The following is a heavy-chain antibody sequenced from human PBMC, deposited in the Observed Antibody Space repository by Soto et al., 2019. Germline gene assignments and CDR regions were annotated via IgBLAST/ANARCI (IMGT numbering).Heavy chain of an antibody. J-gene: IGHJ3*02. V-gene: IGHV4-61*01. CDR3: ARGEYPAAFDI. CDR2: IYYSGST. Sequence: QVQLQESGPGLVKPSETLSLTCTVSGGSVSSGSYYWSWIRQPPGKGLEWIGYIYYSGSTNYNPSRRSRVPLSVDTSHNQFSLKLGAVTAADTAGYYCARGEYPAAFDIWGQGTMVTVSS. D-gene: IGHD2-2*01. CDR1: GGSVSSGSYY.